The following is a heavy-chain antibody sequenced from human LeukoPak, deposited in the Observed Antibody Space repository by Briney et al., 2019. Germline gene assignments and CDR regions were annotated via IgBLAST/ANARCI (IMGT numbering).Heavy chain of an antibody. V-gene: IGHV1-18*01. CDR3: ARVSKDYDSSGYLRY. CDR2: ISAYNGNT. CDR1: GYTFTSYG. Sequence: ASVKVSCKASGYTFTSYGIRWVRQAPGQGLEWMGWISAYNGNTNYAQKLQGRVTMTTDTSTSTAYMELRSLRSDDTAVYYCARVSKDYDSSGYLRYWGQGTLVTVSS. D-gene: IGHD3-22*01. J-gene: IGHJ4*02.